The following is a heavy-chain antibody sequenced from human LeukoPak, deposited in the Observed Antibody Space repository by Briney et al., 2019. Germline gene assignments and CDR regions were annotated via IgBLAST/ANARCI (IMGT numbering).Heavy chain of an antibody. Sequence: GGSLRLSCAASGFTFSTYEMNWVRQAPGKGLEWVPYISSSGSTIYYADSVKGRFTISRDNAKNSLYLQMNSLRAEDTAVYYCARFGSGSYNYYYYYMDVWGKGTTVTISS. CDR3: ARFGSGSYNYYYYYMDV. V-gene: IGHV3-48*03. CDR2: ISSSGSTI. D-gene: IGHD3-10*01. J-gene: IGHJ6*03. CDR1: GFTFSTYE.